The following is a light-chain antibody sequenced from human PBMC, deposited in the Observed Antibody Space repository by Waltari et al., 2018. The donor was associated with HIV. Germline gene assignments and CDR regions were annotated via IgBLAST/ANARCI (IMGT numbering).Light chain of an antibody. J-gene: IGLJ3*02. CDR3: AAWDDSLNAWV. Sequence: QSVLTQPRSASGTPGQRVSISCSGSSSNIGSNIVNWYQQLPGTAPKLLIYSNNQRPSGVPDRFSGSKSGTSASLAISGLQSEDEADYYCAAWDDSLNAWVFGGGTKLTVL. V-gene: IGLV1-44*01. CDR2: SNN. CDR1: SSNIGSNI.